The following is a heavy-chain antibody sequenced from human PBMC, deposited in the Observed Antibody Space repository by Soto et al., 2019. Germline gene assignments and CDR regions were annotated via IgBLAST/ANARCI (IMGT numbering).Heavy chain of an antibody. CDR3: ARLRFCGGDTCYPLDI. J-gene: IGHJ3*02. CDR2: IIVGSGNT. D-gene: IGHD2-21*01. Sequence: QVQLVQSGAEVKKPGASVRDSCKASGYRFTSQTIHWVRQAPGQRPEWMGWIIVGSGNTRYSQTLQGRISITRETSASTVYMDLSSLRSEDTAVYYCARLRFCGGDTCYPLDIWGQGTNVIVSS. V-gene: IGHV1-3*01. CDR1: GYRFTSQT.